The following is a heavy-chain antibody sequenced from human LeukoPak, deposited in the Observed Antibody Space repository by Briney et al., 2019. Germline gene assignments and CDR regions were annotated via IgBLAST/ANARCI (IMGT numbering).Heavy chain of an antibody. D-gene: IGHD2-2*01. V-gene: IGHV4-30-4*08. CDR2: IYYSGST. Sequence: PSETLSLTCTVSGGSISSYYWSWIRQPPGKGLEWIGYIYYSGSTYYNPSLKSRVTISVDTSKNQFSLKLSSVTAADTAVYYCARSPYCSSTSCYVFDIWGQGTMVTVSS. J-gene: IGHJ3*02. CDR1: GGSISSYY. CDR3: ARSPYCSSTSCYVFDI.